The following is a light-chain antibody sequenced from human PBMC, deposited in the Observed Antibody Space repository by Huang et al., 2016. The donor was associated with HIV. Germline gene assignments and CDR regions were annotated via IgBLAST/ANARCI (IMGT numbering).Light chain of an antibody. V-gene: IGKV3-15*01. CDR2: GAS. Sequence: EIVMTQSPATLSVSPGERATLSCRASQSVNSNLAWYQQKPGQAPRLFIYGASTRATGIPGRLSGRGSGTEFTLTISSLQSEDCAVDYCQHYNDWPPWTFGQGTKVEIK. J-gene: IGKJ1*01. CDR3: QHYNDWPPWT. CDR1: QSVNSN.